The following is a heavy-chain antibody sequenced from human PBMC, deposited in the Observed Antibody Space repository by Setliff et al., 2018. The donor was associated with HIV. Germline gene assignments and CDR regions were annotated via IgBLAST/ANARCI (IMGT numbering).Heavy chain of an antibody. CDR3: AKHLSPGSGWYSKARGMDV. CDR2: IYPGNSDT. V-gene: IGHV5-51*01. Sequence: GESLKISCKDSGYTFSNYCIAWVRQMPGKGLEWMGIIYPGNSDTTYSPSFQGQVTISADKSISTAYLQWSSLKVSDTAMYYCAKHLSPGSGWYSKARGMDVWGQGTTVTVSS. D-gene: IGHD6-19*01. J-gene: IGHJ6*02. CDR1: GYTFSNYC.